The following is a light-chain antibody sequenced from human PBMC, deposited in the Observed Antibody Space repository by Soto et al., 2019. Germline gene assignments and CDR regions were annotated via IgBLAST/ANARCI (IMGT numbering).Light chain of an antibody. V-gene: IGKV3-11*01. CDR3: QQRSDRLS. J-gene: IGKJ4*02. CDR1: QSVGSN. Sequence: VVLTQSPATLSLSLGESASLSCRASQSVGSNLAWYQQKRGQAPRLLIYDATERATGIPARFTGSRSGTDFTLSISRLEPDYFAVYYCQQRSDRLSFGGGTVVEI. CDR2: DAT.